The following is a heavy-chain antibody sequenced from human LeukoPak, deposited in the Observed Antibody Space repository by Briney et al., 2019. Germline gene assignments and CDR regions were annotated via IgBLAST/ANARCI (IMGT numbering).Heavy chain of an antibody. CDR3: ARRLCGYSYGLYNWFDP. CDR2: INHSGST. Sequence: SETLSLTCAVYGGSFSGYYWSWIRQPPGKGLEWIGEINHSGSTNYNPSLKSRVTISVDTSKNQFSLKLSSVTAADTAVYYCARRLCGYSYGLYNWFDPWGQGTLVTVSS. V-gene: IGHV4-34*01. D-gene: IGHD5-18*01. J-gene: IGHJ5*02. CDR1: GGSFSGYY.